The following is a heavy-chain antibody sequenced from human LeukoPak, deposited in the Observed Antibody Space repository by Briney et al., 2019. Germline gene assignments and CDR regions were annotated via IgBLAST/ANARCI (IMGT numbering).Heavy chain of an antibody. CDR2: IWYDGSNK. V-gene: IGHV3-33*06. CDR1: GFTFSSYG. Sequence: PGRSLRLSCAASGFTFSSYGMHWVRQAPGKGLEWVAVIWYDGSNKYYADSVKGRFTISRDNSKNTLYLQMNSLRAEDTAVYYCAKGYLDSSAYHTNYFDYWGQGTLVTVSS. CDR3: AKGYLDSSAYHTNYFDY. J-gene: IGHJ4*02. D-gene: IGHD3-22*01.